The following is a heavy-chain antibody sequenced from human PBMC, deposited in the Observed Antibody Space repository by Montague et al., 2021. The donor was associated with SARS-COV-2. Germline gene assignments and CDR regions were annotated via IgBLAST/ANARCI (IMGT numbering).Heavy chain of an antibody. V-gene: IGHV4-61*02. CDR3: ARDHHTGYINYYYYHGMDV. Sequence: TLSLTCTVSGGSISSGSYNWSWIRQPAGKGLEWNRRLYSSGSSNYNLSLKSRVTISVDTSKNQFSLKLSSVTAADTAVYYCARDHHTGYINYYYYHGMDVWGQGTTVTVSS. D-gene: IGHD1-1*01. J-gene: IGHJ6*02. CDR2: LYSSGSS. CDR1: GGSISSGSYN.